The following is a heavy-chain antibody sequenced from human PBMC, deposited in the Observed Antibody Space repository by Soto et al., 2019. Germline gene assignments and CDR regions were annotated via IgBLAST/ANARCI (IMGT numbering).Heavy chain of an antibody. D-gene: IGHD3-22*01. Sequence: QVQLVQSGAEVQKPGSSVKVSCKASGGTFSSYAISWVRQAPGQGLEWMGGIIPIFGTANYAQKFQGRVTITADKSTSTAYMELSSLRSEDTAVYYCARLPYYYDSSGYYFDYWGQGTLVTVSS. V-gene: IGHV1-69*06. CDR1: GGTFSSYA. CDR2: IIPIFGTA. J-gene: IGHJ4*02. CDR3: ARLPYYYDSSGYYFDY.